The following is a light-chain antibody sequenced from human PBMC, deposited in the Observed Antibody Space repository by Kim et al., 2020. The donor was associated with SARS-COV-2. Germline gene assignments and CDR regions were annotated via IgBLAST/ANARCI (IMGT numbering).Light chain of an antibody. J-gene: IGLJ1*01. CDR2: NDN. CDR1: SSNIVTNI. CDR3: ATWDESLMSFV. V-gene: IGLV1-44*01. Sequence: QSVLTQPSSASGTPGQRLTISCSGSSSNIVTNIVSWYQQLPRTAPKLLIYNDNERPAGVPDRFSGSRSGTSASLAISWLQSDDEADYYCATWDESLMSFVFGTGTKVTVL.